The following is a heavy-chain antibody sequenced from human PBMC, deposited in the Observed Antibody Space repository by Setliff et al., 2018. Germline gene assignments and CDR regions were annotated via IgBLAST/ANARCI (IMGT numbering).Heavy chain of an antibody. CDR2: ISAYNGNT. CDR1: GYTFTSYG. J-gene: IGHJ6*03. D-gene: IGHD4-17*01. Sequence: ASVKVSCKASGYTFTSYGISWVRQAPGQGLEWMGWISAYNGNTNYAQKLQGRVTMTTDTSTSTAYMELSSLRAEDTAVYYCARDQNYGGNPSLVYYYYYMDVWGKGTTVTVSS. V-gene: IGHV1-18*01. CDR3: ARDQNYGGNPSLVYYYYYMDV.